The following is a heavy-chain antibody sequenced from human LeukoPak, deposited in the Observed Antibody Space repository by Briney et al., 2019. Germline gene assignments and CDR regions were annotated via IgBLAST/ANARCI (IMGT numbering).Heavy chain of an antibody. Sequence: GGSLRLSCGASGFTFSDYYMSWIRQAPGKGLEWVSYISSSGSTIYYADSVKGRFTISRDNAKNSLYLQMNSLRAEDTAVYYCARDPGDGYNYFDYWGQGTLVTVSS. V-gene: IGHV3-11*04. CDR1: GFTFSDYY. CDR2: ISSSGSTI. J-gene: IGHJ4*02. CDR3: ARDPGDGYNYFDY. D-gene: IGHD5-24*01.